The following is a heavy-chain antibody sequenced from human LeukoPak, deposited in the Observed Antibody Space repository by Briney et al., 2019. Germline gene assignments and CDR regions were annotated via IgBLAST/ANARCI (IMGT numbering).Heavy chain of an antibody. CDR3: ARHRAAAAVFGPEFDP. V-gene: IGHV5-51*01. CDR2: IYPGDSDT. Sequence: GESLKISCKGSGYSFTSYWIGWVRQMPGKGLEWMGIIYPGDSDTRYSPSFQGQVTISADKSISTAYLQWSSLKASDTAMYYCARHRAAAAVFGPEFDPWGQGTLVTVSS. CDR1: GYSFTSYW. J-gene: IGHJ5*02. D-gene: IGHD6-13*01.